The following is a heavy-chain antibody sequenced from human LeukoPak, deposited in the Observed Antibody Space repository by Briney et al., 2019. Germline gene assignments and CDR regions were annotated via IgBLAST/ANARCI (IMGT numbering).Heavy chain of an antibody. CDR1: GGSISSSSYY. J-gene: IGHJ4*02. CDR2: IYYSGST. CDR3: ARHGLDYYDSSGYYFLDY. D-gene: IGHD3-22*01. V-gene: IGHV4-39*01. Sequence: PSETLSLTCPVSGGSISSSSYYWGWIRQPPGKGLEWIGSIYYSGSTYYNPSLKSRVTISLDTSKNQFSLKLSSVTAADTAVYYCARHGLDYYDSSGYYFLDYWGQGTLVTVSS.